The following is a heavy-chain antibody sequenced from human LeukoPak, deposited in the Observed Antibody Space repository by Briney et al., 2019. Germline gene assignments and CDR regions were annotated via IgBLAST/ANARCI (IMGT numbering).Heavy chain of an antibody. CDR2: ISAYNGNT. Sequence: ASVKVSCKASGYTFTSYGISWVRQAPGQGLEWIGWISAYNGNTNYAQKLQGRVTMTTDTSTSTAYMELRSLRSDDTAVYYCARGMGITIFGVVIIQAFDYWGQGTLVTVSS. J-gene: IGHJ4*02. CDR1: GYTFTSYG. D-gene: IGHD3-3*01. CDR3: ARGMGITIFGVVIIQAFDY. V-gene: IGHV1-18*01.